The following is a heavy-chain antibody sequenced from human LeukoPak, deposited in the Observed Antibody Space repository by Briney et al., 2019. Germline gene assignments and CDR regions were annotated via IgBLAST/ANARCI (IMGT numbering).Heavy chain of an antibody. Sequence: PEGSLRLSCAAPGFTFSSYAMSWVRQAPGKGLQWVSTISGSGGSTYYADSVKGRFTISRDNSKNTLYPQMNSLRAEDTAVYYCAKSYSSGWYSNYYYGMDVWGQGTTVTVSS. CDR2: ISGSGGST. J-gene: IGHJ6*02. D-gene: IGHD6-19*01. CDR3: AKSYSSGWYSNYYYGMDV. V-gene: IGHV3-23*01. CDR1: GFTFSSYA.